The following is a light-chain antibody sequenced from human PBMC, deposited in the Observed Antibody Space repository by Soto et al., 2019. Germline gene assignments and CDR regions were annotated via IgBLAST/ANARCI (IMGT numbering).Light chain of an antibody. CDR3: QQRSDWPPS. CDR2: DAS. V-gene: IGKV3-11*01. J-gene: IGKJ2*01. CDR1: QSVSNS. Sequence: EIVLTQSPASLSLSPGGRATLSCRANQSVSNSLAWYQQTPGQPPRLLIFDASNRATGIPPRFSGSGSGTDFSLTIDSLEPEDFVVYYCQQRSDWPPSFGQGTKVDIK.